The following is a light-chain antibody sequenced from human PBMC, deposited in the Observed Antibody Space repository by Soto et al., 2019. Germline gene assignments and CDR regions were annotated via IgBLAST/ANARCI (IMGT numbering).Light chain of an antibody. CDR1: QSISSF. CDR3: QQRNFWPLT. J-gene: IGKJ4*01. CDR2: DAS. Sequence: EIVLTQSPATLSLSPGERATLSCRASQSISSFLAWYQQRPGQAPRLLIWDASNRATGTPARFSGSGSGTDFTLTISRLEPEDFAVYYCQQRNFWPLTFGGGTKVEIK. V-gene: IGKV3-11*01.